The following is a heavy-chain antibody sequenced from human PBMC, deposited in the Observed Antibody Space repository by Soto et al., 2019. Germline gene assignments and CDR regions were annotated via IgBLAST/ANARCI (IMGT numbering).Heavy chain of an antibody. CDR3: ATLAVRARGGPFDP. D-gene: IGHD2-8*02. CDR2: IYFTGNT. Sequence: PSETLSLTCTVSGGSVSSGSYFWSWMRQAPGKGLEWIGHIYFTGNTNYNPSLKSRVTMSVDTSKHQFSLNLSSVTAADTAVYYCATLAVRARGGPFDPWGQGTLVTVSS. J-gene: IGHJ5*02. CDR1: GGSVSSGSYF. V-gene: IGHV4-61*01.